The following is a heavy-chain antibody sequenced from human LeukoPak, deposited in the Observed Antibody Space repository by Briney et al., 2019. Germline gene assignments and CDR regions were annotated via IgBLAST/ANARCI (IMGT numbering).Heavy chain of an antibody. CDR1: GFTFSSYA. CDR2: ISGSGGSA. J-gene: IGHJ3*01. D-gene: IGHD6-6*01. V-gene: IGHV3-23*01. Sequence: GGSLRLSCAASGFTFSSYAMSWVRQAPGKGLEWVSGISGSGGSAYYADSVQGRFTISRDNSKNTLYLQMNSLGAEDTAVYYCARVGSSSSALWGQGTMVTVSS. CDR3: ARVGSSSSAL.